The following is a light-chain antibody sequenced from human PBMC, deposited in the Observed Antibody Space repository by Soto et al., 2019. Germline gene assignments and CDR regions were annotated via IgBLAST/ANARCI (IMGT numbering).Light chain of an antibody. CDR3: MQALQTPLT. Sequence: IVMTQSPLSLPVTPGEPASISCRSIQSLLHSNGYTYLDWYLQKPGQSPQLLIYWGSNRASGVPDRFSGSGSGTDFTLKISRVEAEDVGVYYCMQALQTPLTFGPGTKVDNK. CDR2: WGS. V-gene: IGKV2-28*01. J-gene: IGKJ3*01. CDR1: QSLLHSNGYTY.